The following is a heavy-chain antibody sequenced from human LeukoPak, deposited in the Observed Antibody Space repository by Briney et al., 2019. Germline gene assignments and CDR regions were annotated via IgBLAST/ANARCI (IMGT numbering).Heavy chain of an antibody. J-gene: IGHJ4*02. V-gene: IGHV3-74*01. CDR3: ARDREYGGIDY. D-gene: IGHD4-23*01. CDR2: INSDGSTT. CDR1: GFTFSNYW. Sequence: GGSLRLSCAASGFTFSNYWMHWVRQAPGKGLMWVSRINSDGSTTTYADSVKGRFTISRDNSKNTLYLQMNSLRAEDTAVYYCARDREYGGIDYWGQGTLVTVSS.